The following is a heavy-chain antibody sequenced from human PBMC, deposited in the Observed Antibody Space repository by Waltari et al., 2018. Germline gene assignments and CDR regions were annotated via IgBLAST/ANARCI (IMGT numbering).Heavy chain of an antibody. CDR1: GGSISSSSYY. V-gene: IGHV4-39*07. D-gene: IGHD5-12*01. CDR2: IYYSGST. CDR3: ARQDSGYDFGY. J-gene: IGHJ4*02. Sequence: QLQLQESGPGLVKPSETLSLTCTVSGGSISSSSYYWGWIRQPPGKGLEWIGSIYYSGSTYYNPSLKSRVTISVDTSKNQFSLKLSSVTAADTVVYYCARQDSGYDFGYWGQGTLVTVSS.